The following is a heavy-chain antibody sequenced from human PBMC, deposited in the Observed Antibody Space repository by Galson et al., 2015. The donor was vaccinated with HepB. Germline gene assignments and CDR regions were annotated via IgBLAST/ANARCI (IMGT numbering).Heavy chain of an antibody. CDR2: ISGSGGST. D-gene: IGHD3-3*01. V-gene: IGHV3-23*01. CDR3: AKRITIFGVVSPYFDY. CDR1: ELIFNREA. J-gene: IGHJ4*02. Sequence: FLRHPRAASELIFNREAMSQFRPTPGKGLEWVSAISGSGGSTYYADSVKGRFTISRDNSKNTLYLQMNSLRAEDTDVYYCAKRITIFGVVSPYFDYWGQGTLVTVSS.